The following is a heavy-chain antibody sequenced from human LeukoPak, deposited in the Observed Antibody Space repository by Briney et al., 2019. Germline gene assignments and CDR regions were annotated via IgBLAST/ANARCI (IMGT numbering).Heavy chain of an antibody. D-gene: IGHD2-15*01. CDR3: ARDSDGRRAFEL. V-gene: IGHV4-31*03. CDR1: GDSIKTGNYY. Sequence: PSETLSLTCTVSGDSIKTGNYYWNWIRQHPGKGLEWIGYIYYSGGTNYNPSLESRLTMSVDTSKNQFSLRLNSVTAADTAVYFCARDSDGRRAFELWGQGTVVTVSS. J-gene: IGHJ4*02. CDR2: IYYSGGT.